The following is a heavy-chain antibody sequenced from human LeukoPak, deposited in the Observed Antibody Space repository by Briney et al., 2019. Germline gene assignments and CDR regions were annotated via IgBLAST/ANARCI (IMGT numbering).Heavy chain of an antibody. D-gene: IGHD5-18*01. J-gene: IGHJ6*03. CDR1: GYTFTGYY. CDR2: INPNSGGT. CDR3: AREVIQLWLQGYYYMDV. V-gene: IGHV1-2*06. Sequence: ASVKVSCKASGYTFTGYYMHWVRQAPGQGLEWMGRINPNSGGTNYAQKFQGRVTMTRDTSISTAYMELSRLRSDDTAVYYCAREVIQLWLQGYYYMDVWGEGTTVTVSS.